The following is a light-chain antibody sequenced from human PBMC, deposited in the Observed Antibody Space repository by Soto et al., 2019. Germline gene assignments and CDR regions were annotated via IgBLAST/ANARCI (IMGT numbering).Light chain of an antibody. CDR3: SSYTSSYTYV. CDR2: DVS. CDR1: SSDVGVYNH. V-gene: IGLV2-14*03. Sequence: QSALTQPASVSGSPGQSIAISCTGTSSDVGVYNHVSWYQQHPGKAPKLMIYDVSNRPSGVSDRFSGSKSGSTASLTISGLQAEDEADYYCSSYTSSYTYVFGTGTKVTVL. J-gene: IGLJ1*01.